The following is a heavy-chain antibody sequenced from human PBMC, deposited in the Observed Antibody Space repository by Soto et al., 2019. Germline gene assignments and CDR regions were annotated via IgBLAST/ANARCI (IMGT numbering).Heavy chain of an antibody. J-gene: IGHJ6*02. V-gene: IGHV1-69*01. D-gene: IGHD2-21*02. CDR1: GGTFSSYA. CDR2: IIPIFGTA. CDR3: ARENCGGDCYYYYGMDV. Sequence: QVPLVQSGAEVKKPGSSVKVSCKASGGTFSSYAISWVRQAPGQGLEWMGGIIPIFGTANYAQKFQGRVTITADESTSTAYMELSSLRSEDTAVYYCARENCGGDCYYYYGMDVWGQGTTVTVSS.